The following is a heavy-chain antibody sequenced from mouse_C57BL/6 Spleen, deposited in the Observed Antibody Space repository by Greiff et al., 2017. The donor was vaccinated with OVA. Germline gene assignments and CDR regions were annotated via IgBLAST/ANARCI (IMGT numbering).Heavy chain of an antibody. J-gene: IGHJ3*01. D-gene: IGHD2-4*01. CDR2: IYPGSGST. Sequence: QVQLQQPGAELVKPGASVKMSCKASGYTFTSYWITWVKQRPGQGLKWIGDIYPGSGSTNYNEKFKSKATLTVDTSSSTAYMQLSSLTSEDSAVYYCARRDDYDAWFAYWGQGTLVTVSA. V-gene: IGHV1-55*01. CDR3: ARRDDYDAWFAY. CDR1: GYTFTSYW.